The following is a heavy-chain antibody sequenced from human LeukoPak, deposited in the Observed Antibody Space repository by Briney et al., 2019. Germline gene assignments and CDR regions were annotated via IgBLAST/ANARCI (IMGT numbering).Heavy chain of an antibody. CDR3: ARDYDFWSGYYIDY. D-gene: IGHD3-3*01. V-gene: IGHV1-2*02. CDR2: INPNSGGT. CDR1: GYTFTGYY. J-gene: IGHJ4*02. Sequence: ASVKVPCKASGYTFTGYYMHWVRQAPGQGLEWMGWINPNSGGTNYAQKFQGRVTMTRDTSISTAYMELSGLRSDDTAVYYCARDYDFWSGYYIDYWGQGTLVTVSS.